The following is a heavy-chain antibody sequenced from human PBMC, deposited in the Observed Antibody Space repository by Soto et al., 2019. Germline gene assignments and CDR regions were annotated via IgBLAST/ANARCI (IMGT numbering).Heavy chain of an antibody. J-gene: IGHJ4*02. D-gene: IGHD2-21*02. CDR3: ARSIVVVTAADY. CDR2: INAGNGNT. Sequence: QVQLVQSGAEVKKPGASVKVSCKASGYTFTSYAMHCVRQAPGQRLEWMGWINAGNGNTKYSQQFQGRVTITRDTSASTAYMELSSLRSEDTAVYYCARSIVVVTAADYWGQGTLVTVSS. CDR1: GYTFTSYA. V-gene: IGHV1-3*01.